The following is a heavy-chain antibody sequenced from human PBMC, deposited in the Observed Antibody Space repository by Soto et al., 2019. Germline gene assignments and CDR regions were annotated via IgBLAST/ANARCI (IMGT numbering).Heavy chain of an antibody. CDR1: GFTFSSYG. CDR2: ISYDGSGGSFT. V-gene: IGHV3-30*18. Sequence: GGSLRLSCAASGFTFSSYGMHWVRQAPGKGLEWVAVISYDGSGGSFTLYAASVQGRFTISRDDADNSLYLQMNSLRAEDTALYYCTKEKSVMYSGYDAFDLWGRGTMVTVSS. CDR3: TKEKSVMYSGYDAFDL. J-gene: IGHJ3*01. D-gene: IGHD5-12*01.